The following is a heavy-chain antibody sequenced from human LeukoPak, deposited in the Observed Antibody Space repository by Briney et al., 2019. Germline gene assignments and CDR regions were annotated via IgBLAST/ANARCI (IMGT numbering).Heavy chain of an antibody. CDR3: ARSIFGVVMGDY. CDR1: GGSISSGSYY. D-gene: IGHD3-3*01. CDR2: IYTSGST. V-gene: IGHV4-61*02. J-gene: IGHJ4*02. Sequence: SETLSLTCTVSGGSISSGSYYWSWIRQPAGKGLEWIGRIYTSGSTNYNPSLKSRVTISVDTSKNQFSLKLSSVTAADTAVYYCARSIFGVVMGDYGDQGTLVTVSS.